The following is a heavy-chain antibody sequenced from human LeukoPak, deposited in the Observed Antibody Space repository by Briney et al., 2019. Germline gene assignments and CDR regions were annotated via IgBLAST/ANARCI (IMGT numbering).Heavy chain of an antibody. CDR1: GFTFSSYS. V-gene: IGHV3-48*01. J-gene: IGHJ3*02. CDR2: ISSSSSTI. Sequence: GGSLRLSCAASGFTFSSYSMNWVRQAPGKGLEWVSYISSSSSTIYYADSVKGRFTISGDNAKNSLYLRMNSLRAEDTAVYYCARGRSRDAFDIWGQGTMVTVSS. CDR3: ARGRSRDAFDI.